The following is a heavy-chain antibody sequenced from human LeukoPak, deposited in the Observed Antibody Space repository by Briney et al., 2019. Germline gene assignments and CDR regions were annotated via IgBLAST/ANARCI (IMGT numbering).Heavy chain of an antibody. CDR1: GGSFSGYY. V-gene: IGHV4-34*01. CDR3: ARGVIDISTGYYRSIEAISWFDP. CDR2: INHSGST. J-gene: IGHJ5*02. D-gene: IGHD3-9*01. Sequence: KPSETLSLTCAVYGGSFSGYYWSWIRQPPGKGLEWIGEINHSGSTNYNPSLKSRVTISVDTSKNQFSLKLSSVTAADTAVYYCARGVIDISTGYYRSIEAISWFDPWGQGTLVTVSS.